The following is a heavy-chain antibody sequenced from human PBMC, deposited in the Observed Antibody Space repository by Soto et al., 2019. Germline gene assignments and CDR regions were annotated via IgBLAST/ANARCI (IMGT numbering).Heavy chain of an antibody. CDR3: TRVKTIFLNPDYYSYDMDV. Sequence: QVQLVQSGAEVKKPGASVKVSCKASGYTFATYAIHWVRQAPGQRLEWMGWINTGNGYTEYSQNFRGRVTITRDTSASTAYMELRSLRSEDPAMYYCTRVKTIFLNPDYYSYDMDVWGQGTTVTVAS. CDR2: INTGNGYT. J-gene: IGHJ6*02. CDR1: GYTFATYA. D-gene: IGHD3-9*01. V-gene: IGHV1-3*04.